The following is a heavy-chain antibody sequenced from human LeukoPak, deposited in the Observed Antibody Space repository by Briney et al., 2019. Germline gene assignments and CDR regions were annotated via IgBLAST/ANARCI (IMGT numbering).Heavy chain of an antibody. Sequence: GESLKISCKGSGYSFTSYWIGWVRQMPGKGLEWMGIIYPGDSDTRYSPSFQGQVTISADKSISTAYLQWSSLKASDTAMYYCARLSDLICSGGSCYSDGAYYFDYWGQGTLVTVSS. D-gene: IGHD2-15*01. CDR3: ARLSDLICSGGSCYSDGAYYFDY. V-gene: IGHV5-51*01. J-gene: IGHJ4*02. CDR1: GYSFTSYW. CDR2: IYPGDSDT.